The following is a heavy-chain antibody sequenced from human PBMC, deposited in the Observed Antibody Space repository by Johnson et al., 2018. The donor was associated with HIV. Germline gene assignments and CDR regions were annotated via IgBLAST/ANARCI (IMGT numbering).Heavy chain of an antibody. CDR3: AKDFRRFFPTTDAFGI. CDR2: IRYDRSNR. Sequence: QVQLVESGGGVVQPGGSLRLSCAASGFTFSSYGMHWVRQAPGKGLEWVAFIRYDRSNRYYADSGKGRFTVSRDNSKNTLFLHMNSLRGEDTAVYYCAKDFRRFFPTTDAFGIWGPGTMVTVSS. D-gene: IGHD1-7*01. CDR1: GFTFSSYG. V-gene: IGHV3-30*02. J-gene: IGHJ3*02.